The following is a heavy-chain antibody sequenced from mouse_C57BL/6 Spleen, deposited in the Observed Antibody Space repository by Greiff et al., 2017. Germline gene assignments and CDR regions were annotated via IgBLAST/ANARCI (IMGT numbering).Heavy chain of an antibody. Sequence: QVQLQQPGAELVKPGASVKLSCKASGYTFTSYWMHWVKQRPGQGLEWIGMIHPNSGSTNYNEKFKSKATLTVDKSSSTAYMQLSSLTSEDSAVYYCAREADGYYERYYFDYWGQGTTLTVSS. CDR3: AREADGYYERYYFDY. CDR1: GYTFTSYW. J-gene: IGHJ2*01. CDR2: IHPNSGST. V-gene: IGHV1-64*01. D-gene: IGHD2-3*01.